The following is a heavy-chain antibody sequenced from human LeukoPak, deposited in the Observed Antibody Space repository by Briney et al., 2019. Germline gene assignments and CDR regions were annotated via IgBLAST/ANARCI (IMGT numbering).Heavy chain of an antibody. CDR2: IFFDGNNR. J-gene: IGHJ4*02. V-gene: IGHV3-30-3*01. Sequence: GGSLRLSCATSKFTFNNYDMHWVRQAPGKGLEWLAMIFFDGNNRYYADSVKGRFTISRDNSKDTLYLQMNSLRAEDTAVYYCARNENSGWGYFDYWGQGTLVTVSS. CDR1: KFTFNNYD. D-gene: IGHD5-12*01. CDR3: ARNENSGWGYFDY.